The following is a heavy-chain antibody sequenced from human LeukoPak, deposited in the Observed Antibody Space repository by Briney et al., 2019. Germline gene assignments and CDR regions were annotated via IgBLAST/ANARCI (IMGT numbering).Heavy chain of an antibody. J-gene: IGHJ4*02. CDR2: IYYSGST. CDR1: GGSITSSSYY. Sequence: SETLSLTCTVSGGSITSSSYYWGWIRQPPGKGLEWIGTIYYSGSTYYNPSLRSRVTISVDTSKNQVSLRLSSVTAADTAVYYCARHPTRGYYDSRMDRVDYWSQGTLVTVSS. CDR3: ARHPTRGYYDSRMDRVDY. V-gene: IGHV4-39*01. D-gene: IGHD3-22*01.